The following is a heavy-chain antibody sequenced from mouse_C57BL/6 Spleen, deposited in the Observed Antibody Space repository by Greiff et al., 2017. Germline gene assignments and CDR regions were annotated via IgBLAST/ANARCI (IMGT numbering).Heavy chain of an antibody. CDR3: TRIYYDYFYFDY. CDR1: GFTFSSYA. D-gene: IGHD2-4*01. V-gene: IGHV5-9-1*02. Sequence: EVQRVESGEGLVKPGGSLKISCAASGFTFSSYAMSWVRQTPEKRLEWVAYISSGGDYIYYADTVKGRFTISRDNARNTLYLQMSSLKSEDTAMYYCTRIYYDYFYFDYWGQGTTLTVSS. J-gene: IGHJ2*01. CDR2: ISSGGDYI.